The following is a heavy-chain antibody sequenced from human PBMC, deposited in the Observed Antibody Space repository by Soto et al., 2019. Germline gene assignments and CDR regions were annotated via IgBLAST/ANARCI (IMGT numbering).Heavy chain of an antibody. V-gene: IGHV3-74*01. CDR3: VRDRPASQHYFDY. CDR1: GFTFSSDW. CDR2: IDTDGSST. D-gene: IGHD6-6*01. J-gene: IGHJ4*02. Sequence: EVQLVESGGGLVQPGGSLRLSCAASGFTFSSDWMHWVRQAPGKGLVWVSRIDTDGSSTGYADSVKGRFTISRDNTKNTLHLQMNSLKAEDTAVYYCVRDRPASQHYFDYWGQVILVTVSS.